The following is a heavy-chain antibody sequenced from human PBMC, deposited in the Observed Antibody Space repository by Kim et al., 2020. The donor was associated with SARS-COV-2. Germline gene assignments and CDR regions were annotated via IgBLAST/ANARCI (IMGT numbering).Heavy chain of an antibody. CDR2: ISSSSYT. D-gene: IGHD3-22*01. J-gene: IGHJ6*02. CDR3: ARDHSTYYYDSSGYYRALTHESYYYGMDV. Sequence: GGSLRLSCAASGFTFSDYYMSWIRQAPGKGLEWVSYISSSSYTNYADSVKGRFTISRDNAKNSLYLQMNSLRAEDTAVYYCARDHSTYYYDSSGYYRALTHESYYYGMDVWGQGTTVTVSS. V-gene: IGHV3-11*05. CDR1: GFTFSDYY.